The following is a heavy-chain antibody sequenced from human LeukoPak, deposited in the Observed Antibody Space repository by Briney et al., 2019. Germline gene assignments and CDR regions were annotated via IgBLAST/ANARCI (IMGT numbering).Heavy chain of an antibody. CDR1: GFTFSSYW. V-gene: IGHV3-74*01. J-gene: IGHJ1*01. CDR3: ARTGKSTSSHFQH. D-gene: IGHD2-2*01. Sequence: GGSLRLSCAASGFTFSSYWMHWVRQAPGKGLVWVSRINSDGSSTSYADSVKGRFTISRDNSKNTLYLQMNSLRAEDTAVYYCARTGKSTSSHFQHWGQGTLVTVSS. CDR2: INSDGSST.